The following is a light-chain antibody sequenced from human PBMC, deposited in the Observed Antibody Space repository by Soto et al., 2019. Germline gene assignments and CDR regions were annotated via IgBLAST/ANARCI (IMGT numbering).Light chain of an antibody. V-gene: IGKV3-11*01. CDR2: EAS. CDR1: QSVSSY. J-gene: IGKJ4*01. CDR3: QQRSNWPLT. Sequence: EIVLTQSPATLSLSPGERATLSCRASQSVSSYLAWYQQKAGQAPRLLIYEASNRATGIPARFSGSGSGTDFTLTISSLEPEDFAVYYSQQRSNWPLTFGGGTKVEIK.